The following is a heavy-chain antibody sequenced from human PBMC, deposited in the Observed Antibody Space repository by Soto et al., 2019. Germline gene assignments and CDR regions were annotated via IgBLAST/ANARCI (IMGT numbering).Heavy chain of an antibody. Sequence: SETLSLTCAVSGGSISSGGYSWSWIRQPPGKGLEWIGYIYHSGSTYYNPSLKSRVTISVDRSKSQFSLKLSSVTAAGTAVYYCAGQTFTIAAASYGRSNWFDPWGPGTLVTVSS. V-gene: IGHV4-30-2*01. CDR2: IYHSGST. CDR3: AGQTFTIAAASYGRSNWFDP. CDR1: GGSISSGGYS. D-gene: IGHD6-25*01. J-gene: IGHJ5*02.